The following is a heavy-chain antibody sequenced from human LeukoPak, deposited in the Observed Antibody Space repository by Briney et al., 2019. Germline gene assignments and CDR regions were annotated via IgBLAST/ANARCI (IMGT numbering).Heavy chain of an antibody. Sequence: ASVKVSCKVSGYTLTELSMHWVRQAPGKGLEWMGGFDPEDGETIYAQKFRGRVTMTEDTSTDTAYMELSSLRSEDTAVYYCATQGLGMAAFDIWGQGTMVTVSS. CDR3: ATQGLGMAAFDI. CDR2: FDPEDGET. D-gene: IGHD5-24*01. CDR1: GYTLTELS. V-gene: IGHV1-24*01. J-gene: IGHJ3*02.